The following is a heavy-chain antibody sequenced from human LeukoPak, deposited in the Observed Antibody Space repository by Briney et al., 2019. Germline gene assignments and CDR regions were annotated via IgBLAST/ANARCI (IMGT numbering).Heavy chain of an antibody. J-gene: IGHJ4*02. Sequence: SETLSLTCAVYGGSFSGYYWSWIRQPPGKGLEWIGEINHSGSTNYNPSLKSRVTISVDTSKNQFSLKLSSVTAADTAVYYCARRNILTGYYLVWGQGTLVTVSS. CDR1: GGSFSGYY. CDR2: INHSGST. CDR3: ARRNILTGYYLV. V-gene: IGHV4-34*01. D-gene: IGHD3-9*01.